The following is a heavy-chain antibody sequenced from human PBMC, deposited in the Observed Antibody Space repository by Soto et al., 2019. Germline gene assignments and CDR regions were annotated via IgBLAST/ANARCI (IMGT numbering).Heavy chain of an antibody. CDR2: INPRFGAT. D-gene: IGHD3-10*01. J-gene: IGHJ6*02. Sequence: QVQLVQSGAELKEPGDSVRVSCEASGYTFTAYYIHWVRQAPGQGLEWMGWINPRFGATSYAQDFQGRASMTRDTSISTVYMELSRLTSDDTAIYYCARNMDYYYGPGSGNGHGFWGQGTTVTVFS. V-gene: IGHV1-2*02. CDR3: ARNMDYYYGPGSGNGHGF. CDR1: GYTFTAYY.